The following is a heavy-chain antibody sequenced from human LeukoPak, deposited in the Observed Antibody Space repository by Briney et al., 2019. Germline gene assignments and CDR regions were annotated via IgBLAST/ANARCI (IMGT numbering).Heavy chain of an antibody. CDR1: GFTFSSYA. Sequence: GSLRLSCAASGFTFSSYAMSWIRQPPGKGLEWIGYIYYSGSTNYNPSLKSRVTISVDTSKNQFSLKLSSVTAADTAVYYCARGRGFGGYYDILTGYYLLFDYWGQGTLVTVSS. CDR3: ARGRGFGGYYDILTGYYLLFDY. V-gene: IGHV4-59*01. CDR2: IYYSGST. D-gene: IGHD3-9*01. J-gene: IGHJ4*02.